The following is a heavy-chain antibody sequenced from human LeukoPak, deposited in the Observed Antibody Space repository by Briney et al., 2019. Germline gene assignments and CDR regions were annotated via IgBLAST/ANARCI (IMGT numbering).Heavy chain of an antibody. CDR3: ARDRCSGGSCYWYGLDWFDP. D-gene: IGHD2-15*01. V-gene: IGHV3-23*01. CDR1: GFTFSTYA. CDR2: ISGTGGST. Sequence: PGGSLRLSCAASGFTFSTYAMTWVRQAPGKGLEWVSLISGTGGSTYYADSVKGRFTISRDNSKNTLYLQMNSLGAEDTAVYYCARDRCSGGSCYWYGLDWFDPWGQGTLVTVSS. J-gene: IGHJ5*02.